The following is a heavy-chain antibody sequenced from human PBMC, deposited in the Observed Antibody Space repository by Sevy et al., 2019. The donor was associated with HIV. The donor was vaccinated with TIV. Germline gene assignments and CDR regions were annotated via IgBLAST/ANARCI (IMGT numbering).Heavy chain of an antibody. D-gene: IGHD3-9*01. Sequence: SETLSLTCVVSGGYINSYSWNWIRQPAGKGLEWIGHVYSSGTTNYKPSLKSRVTMSVDASKSQFSLKLTSATAADTAVYYCGDRGILTGFEYWGQGTLVTVSS. CDR1: GGYINSYS. CDR3: GDRGILTGFEY. V-gene: IGHV4-4*07. CDR2: VYSSGTT. J-gene: IGHJ4*02.